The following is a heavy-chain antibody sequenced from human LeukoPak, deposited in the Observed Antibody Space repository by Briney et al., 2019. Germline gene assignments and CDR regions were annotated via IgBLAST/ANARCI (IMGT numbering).Heavy chain of an antibody. CDR2: IYYSGST. D-gene: IGHD2-21*02. V-gene: IGHV4-30-4*01. Sequence: ASQTLSLTCAVSGGSISSGGYSWSWIRQPPGKGLEWIGYIYYSGSTYYNPSLKSRVTISVDTSKNQFSLKLSSVTAADTAVYYCARGLSYCGGDCGNYFDYWGQGTLVTVSS. J-gene: IGHJ4*02. CDR1: GGSISSGGYS. CDR3: ARGLSYCGGDCGNYFDY.